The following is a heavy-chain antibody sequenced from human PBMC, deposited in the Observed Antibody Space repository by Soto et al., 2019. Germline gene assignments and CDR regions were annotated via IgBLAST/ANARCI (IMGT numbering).Heavy chain of an antibody. J-gene: IGHJ3*02. D-gene: IGHD2-21*02. V-gene: IGHV4-34*01. Sequence: KTSETLSLTCAVHGGSFSGYYWSWIRQPPGEGLEWIGESNHSGSTNYNPSLKSQVTISVGTSKNQFSLKLSSVTAADTAVYYCARGGYCGGDCYTLAFDIWGQGTMVTVSS. CDR1: GGSFSGYY. CDR2: SNHSGST. CDR3: ARGGYCGGDCYTLAFDI.